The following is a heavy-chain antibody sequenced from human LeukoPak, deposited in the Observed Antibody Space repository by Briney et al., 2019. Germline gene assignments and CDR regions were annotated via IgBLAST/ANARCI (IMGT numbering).Heavy chain of an antibody. CDR3: ASSVAARQYYYYYYMDV. J-gene: IGHJ6*03. D-gene: IGHD6-6*01. Sequence: GASVKVSCKASGGTFGSYAISWVRQAPGQGLEWMGGIIPIFGTANYAQKFQGRVTITTDESTSTAYMELSSLRSEDTAVYYCASSVAARQYYYYYYMDVWGKGTTVTVSS. V-gene: IGHV1-69*05. CDR2: IIPIFGTA. CDR1: GGTFGSYA.